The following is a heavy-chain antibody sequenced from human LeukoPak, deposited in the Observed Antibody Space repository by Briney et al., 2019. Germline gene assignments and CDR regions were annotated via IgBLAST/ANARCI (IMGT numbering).Heavy chain of an antibody. CDR3: ARGPPLQTFGVVILTNFDY. Sequence: ASVKVSCKASGYTFTGYYLHWVRQAPGQGLEWMGWINPNTGGTNYEQRFQDRVTMTRDTSISTAYMEVTRLRSDDTAVYYCARGPPLQTFGVVILTNFDYWGHGTLVTVSS. J-gene: IGHJ4*01. CDR1: GYTFTGYY. V-gene: IGHV1-2*02. CDR2: INPNTGGT. D-gene: IGHD3-3*01.